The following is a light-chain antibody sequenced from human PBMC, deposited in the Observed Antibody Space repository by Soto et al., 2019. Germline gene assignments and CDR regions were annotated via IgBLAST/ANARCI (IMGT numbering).Light chain of an antibody. CDR2: GAS. V-gene: IGKV3-15*01. Sequence: EIVMTQSPATLSVSPGERANPSCRASQSVSSNLAWYQQKPGQAPRLLIYGASTRATGIPARFSGSGSGTEFTLTISSLQSEDFAVYYCQQYNNWPRTFGQGTKV. J-gene: IGKJ1*01. CDR1: QSVSSN. CDR3: QQYNNWPRT.